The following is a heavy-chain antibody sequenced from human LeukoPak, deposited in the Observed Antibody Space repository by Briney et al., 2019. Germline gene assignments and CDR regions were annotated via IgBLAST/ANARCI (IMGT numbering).Heavy chain of an antibody. J-gene: IGHJ4*02. CDR1: GFTFSSCS. V-gene: IGHV3-48*04. CDR3: ARDLFTMVRGVTVY. D-gene: IGHD3-10*01. Sequence: GGSLRLSCAASGFTFSSCSMNWVRQAPGKGLEGVSYISSSSSTIYYADSVKGRFTISRDNAKNSLYLQMNSLRAEDTAVYYCARDLFTMVRGVTVYWGQGTLVTVSS. CDR2: ISSSSSTI.